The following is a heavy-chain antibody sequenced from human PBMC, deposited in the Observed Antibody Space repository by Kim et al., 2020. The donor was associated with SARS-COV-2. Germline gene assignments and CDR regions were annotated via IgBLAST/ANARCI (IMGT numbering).Heavy chain of an antibody. J-gene: IGHJ4*02. Sequence: SETLSLTCTVSGGSISSSSYYWGWIRQPPGKGLEWIGSIYYSGSTYYNPSLKSRVTISVDTSKNQFSLKLSSVTAADTAVYYCARVGFGESIYFDYWGQGTLVTVSS. CDR1: GGSISSSSYY. D-gene: IGHD3-10*01. V-gene: IGHV4-39*07. CDR2: IYYSGST. CDR3: ARVGFGESIYFDY.